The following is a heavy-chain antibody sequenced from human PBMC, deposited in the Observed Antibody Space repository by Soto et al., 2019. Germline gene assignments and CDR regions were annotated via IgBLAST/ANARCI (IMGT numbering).Heavy chain of an antibody. D-gene: IGHD6-19*01. CDR3: ARDLEGTVTGRAAFGI. Sequence: QVQLQESGQGLVKPSQTLSLPCTVSGGSIRNDNFYWSYLRQRPGKGLEWIGYISYSGYTYYHPSLTSRVIISVDPSNNRFSLILNSETAADTAVYYCARDLEGTVTGRAAFGIWGRGTLVTVSS. V-gene: IGHV4-31*03. J-gene: IGHJ3*02. CDR2: ISYSGYT. CDR1: GGSIRNDNFY.